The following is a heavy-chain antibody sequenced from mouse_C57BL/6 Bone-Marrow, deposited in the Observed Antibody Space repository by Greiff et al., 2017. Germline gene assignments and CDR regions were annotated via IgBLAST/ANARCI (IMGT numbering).Heavy chain of an antibody. Sequence: QVQLQQSGAELARPGASVQLSCKASGYTFTSYGISWVKQRPGQGLEWIGEIYPRSGNTYYNEKFKGKATLTADKSSSTAYMELRSLTSEDAAVYFCARSLLRYPFAYGGQGTLVTGSA. CDR1: GYTFTSYG. V-gene: IGHV1-81*01. J-gene: IGHJ3*01. CDR3: ARSLLRYPFAY. D-gene: IGHD1-1*01. CDR2: IYPRSGNT.